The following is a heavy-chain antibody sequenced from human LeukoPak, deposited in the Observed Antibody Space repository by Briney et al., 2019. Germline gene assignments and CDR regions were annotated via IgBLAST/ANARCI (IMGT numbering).Heavy chain of an antibody. CDR3: ARVSDGY. Sequence: GGSLRLSCAASGFTLSSYSMNWVRQAPGKGLEWVSSISSSSSYIYYGDSVKGRFTISRDNAKNSLYLQMNSLRAEDTAVYYCARVSDGYWGQGTLVTVSS. D-gene: IGHD5-24*01. V-gene: IGHV3-21*01. CDR2: ISSSSSYI. CDR1: GFTLSSYS. J-gene: IGHJ4*02.